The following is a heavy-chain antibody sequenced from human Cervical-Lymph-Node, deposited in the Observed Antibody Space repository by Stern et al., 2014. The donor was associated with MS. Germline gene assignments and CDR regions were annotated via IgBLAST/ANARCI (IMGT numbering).Heavy chain of an antibody. CDR2: ISRSGNT. CDR3: ATLDA. Sequence: MQLVQSGGNLVRPGGSLRLACAASGFTFSDFSINWVRQAPGKGLELISSISRSGNTYYADSVKGRFTISRDNAKNSLYLHMSSLRDEDTAVYYCATLDAWGQGTLVIVSS. J-gene: IGHJ5*02. V-gene: IGHV3-48*02. CDR1: GFTFSDFS.